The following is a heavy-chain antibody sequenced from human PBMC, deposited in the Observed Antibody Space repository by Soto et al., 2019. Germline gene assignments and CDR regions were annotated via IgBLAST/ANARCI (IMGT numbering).Heavy chain of an antibody. CDR2: IKQDGSEQ. J-gene: IGHJ6*02. CDR3: AREAV. Sequence: EVQLVESGGGLVQPGGSLRLSCAASGFTFSGYWMSWVRQAPGKGLEWVANIKQDGSEQFVDSVKGRFTISRDNAKNSLYLQMNALRPGDTAWYYCAREAVGGQGTRSPSP. V-gene: IGHV3-7*05. CDR1: GFTFSGYW.